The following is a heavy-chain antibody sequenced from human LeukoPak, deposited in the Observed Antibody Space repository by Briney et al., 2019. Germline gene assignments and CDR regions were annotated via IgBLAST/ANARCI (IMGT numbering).Heavy chain of an antibody. Sequence: SETLSLTCTVSGGSISSGDYYWSWIRQHPGKGLEWIGYIYYSGSTYYNPSLKSRVTISVDTSKNQFSLKLSSVTAADTAVYYCARGESSSWSYNWFDPWGQGTLVTVSS. D-gene: IGHD6-13*01. CDR3: ARGESSSWSYNWFDP. J-gene: IGHJ5*02. CDR2: IYYSGST. V-gene: IGHV4-31*03. CDR1: GGSISSGDYY.